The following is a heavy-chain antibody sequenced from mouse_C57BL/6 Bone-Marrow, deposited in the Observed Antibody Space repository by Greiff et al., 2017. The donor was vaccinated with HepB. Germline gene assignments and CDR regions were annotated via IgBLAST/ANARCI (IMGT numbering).Heavy chain of an antibody. J-gene: IGHJ4*01. CDR1: GFTFSDYY. V-gene: IGHV5-16*01. Sequence: DVMLVESEGGLVQPGSSMKLSCTASGFTFSDYYMAWVRQVPEKGLEWVANINYDGSSTYYLDSLKSRFIISRDNAKNILYLQMSSLKSEDTATYYCARDPPLMDYWGQGTSVTVSS. CDR3: ARDPPLMDY. CDR2: INYDGSST.